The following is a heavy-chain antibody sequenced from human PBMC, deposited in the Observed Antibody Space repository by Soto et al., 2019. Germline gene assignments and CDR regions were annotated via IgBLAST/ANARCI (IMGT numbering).Heavy chain of an antibody. J-gene: IGHJ6*03. CDR2: IYYSGST. CDR3: ARRSGYYYYYYMDV. Sequence: QLQLQESGPGLVKPSETLSLTCTVSGGSISSSSYYWGWIRQPPGKGLEWIGSIYYSGSTYYNPSRKSRVTISVDTSKNQFSLKLSSVTAADTAVYYCARRSGYYYYYYMDVWGKGTTVTVSS. CDR1: GGSISSSSYY. D-gene: IGHD3-10*01. V-gene: IGHV4-39*01.